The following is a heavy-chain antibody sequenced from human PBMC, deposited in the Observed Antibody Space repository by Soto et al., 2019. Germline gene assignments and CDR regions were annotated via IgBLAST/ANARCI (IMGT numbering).Heavy chain of an antibody. V-gene: IGHV4-31*03. CDR2: NYYSGIT. J-gene: IGHJ6*02. Sequence: QVQLQESGPGRVKPSQTLSLPCTVSGGSISSGGYYWPWIRQHPGKGREWIGYNYYSGITYYNPSLKSRVTISLDTSKNQFSLKLSSVTAADTAVYYCARGSSIAGLYYGMDVWGQGTTVTVSS. D-gene: IGHD6-6*01. CDR3: ARGSSIAGLYYGMDV. CDR1: GGSISSGGYY.